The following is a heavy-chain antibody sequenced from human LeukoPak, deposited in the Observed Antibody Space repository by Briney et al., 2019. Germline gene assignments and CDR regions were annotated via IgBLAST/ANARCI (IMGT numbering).Heavy chain of an antibody. CDR2: IYSGGST. J-gene: IGHJ6*02. Sequence: GGSLRLSCAASGFTVSSNYMSWVRQAPGKGLEWVSVIYSGGSTYYADSVKGRFTISRDNSKNTLYLQMNGLRAEDTAVYYCARDKYRWSAPGRYYYYYYGMDVWGQGTTVTVSS. V-gene: IGHV3-53*01. D-gene: IGHD4-23*01. CDR3: ARDKYRWSAPGRYYYYYYGMDV. CDR1: GFTVSSNY.